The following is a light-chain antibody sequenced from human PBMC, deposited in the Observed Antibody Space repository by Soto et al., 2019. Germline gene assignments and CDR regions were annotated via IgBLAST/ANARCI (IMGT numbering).Light chain of an antibody. CDR2: VAS. CDR1: QSISRY. Sequence: DIQMTQSPSSLSASVGDRVTITCRASQSISRYLNWYQQKPGKAPNLLIYVASSLQSEVPSRFSGSGSGTDFTLTISRLEPEDFAVYYCQQYGSSGTFGQGTKVDIK. J-gene: IGKJ1*01. CDR3: QQYGSSGT. V-gene: IGKV1-39*01.